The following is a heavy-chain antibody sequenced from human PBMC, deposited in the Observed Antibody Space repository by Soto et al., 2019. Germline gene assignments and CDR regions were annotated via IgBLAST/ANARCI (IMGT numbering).Heavy chain of an antibody. CDR3: ARLGGKNKAMDDC. V-gene: IGHV4-59*08. CDR2: IYYSGST. CDR1: GGSISSHY. J-gene: IGHJ4*02. Sequence: QVQLQESGPGLVKPSETLSLTCTVSGGSISSHYWSWIRQPPGKGLEWIGYIYYSGSTNYNPSLTSRVXXSXDXXKNQFSLKLSSVTAADTAVYYCARLGGKNKAMDDCWGQGTLVTVSS. D-gene: IGHD5-18*01.